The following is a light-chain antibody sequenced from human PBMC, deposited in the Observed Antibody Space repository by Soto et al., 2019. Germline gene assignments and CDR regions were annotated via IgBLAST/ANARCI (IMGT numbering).Light chain of an antibody. CDR1: QDISNY. J-gene: IGKJ3*01. Sequence: DIQMTHSPSSLSVSVGVIVTMPCQPRQDISNYLNWYHQKPGKDPKLLIYDASKLETGVPSRFSGSGSGTDFTFTISSLQPEDIATYYCQQYDNLQITFGPGTKVDIK. CDR3: QQYDNLQIT. CDR2: DAS. V-gene: IGKV1-33*01.